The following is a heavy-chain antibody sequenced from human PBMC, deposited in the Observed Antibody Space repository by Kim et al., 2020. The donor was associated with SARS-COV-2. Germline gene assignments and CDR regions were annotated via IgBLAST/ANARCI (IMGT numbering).Heavy chain of an antibody. CDR3: ARVGRQWCSSAPGYGMDV. V-gene: IGHV1-18*01. J-gene: IGHJ6*02. Sequence: ASVKVSCKASGYTFTSYGISWVRQAPGQGLEWMGWISAYNGNTNYAQKLQGRVTMTTDTSTSTAYMELRSLRSDDTAVYYCARVGRQWCSSAPGYGMDVWGQGTTVTVSS. CDR2: ISAYNGNT. D-gene: IGHD2-15*01. CDR1: GYTFTSYG.